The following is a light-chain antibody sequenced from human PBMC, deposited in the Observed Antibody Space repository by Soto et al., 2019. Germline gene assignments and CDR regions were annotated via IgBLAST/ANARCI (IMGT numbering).Light chain of an antibody. CDR2: GAS. CDR3: QQYGRSIT. CDR1: QSVASNY. Sequence: EIVLTQSPGTLSLSPGERATLSCRASQSVASNYLVWYQQKPGQAPRLLIYGASSSATGIPARFSGSGSGTDFSLTISRLEPEDFAVYYCQQYGRSITFGQGTRLEIK. V-gene: IGKV3-20*01. J-gene: IGKJ5*01.